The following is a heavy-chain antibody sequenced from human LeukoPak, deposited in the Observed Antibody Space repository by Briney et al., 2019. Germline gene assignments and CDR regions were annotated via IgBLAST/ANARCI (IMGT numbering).Heavy chain of an antibody. CDR2: IYNSGST. CDR3: ALAKGSGLMAY. Sequence: SETLSLICTVSGGSISSHYWSWIRQPPGKGLEWIGYIYNSGSTNYNPSLKSRVTISVDTSKNQFSLKLSSATAADTAVYHCALAKGSGLMAYWGQGTLVTVSS. V-gene: IGHV4-59*11. D-gene: IGHD3-10*01. CDR1: GGSISSHY. J-gene: IGHJ4*02.